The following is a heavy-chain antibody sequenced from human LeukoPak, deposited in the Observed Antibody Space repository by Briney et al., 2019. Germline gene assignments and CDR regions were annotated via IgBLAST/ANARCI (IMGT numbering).Heavy chain of an antibody. V-gene: IGHV3-72*01. CDR3: ARGGTHTSGYSYLLA. Sequence: AGGSLSLSCAASGFTFSDHHMDWVRQAPGKGLEWVGRTRNKATSYTTTYAASVKGRFTISRDDSKNSIYLQMNSLKTEDTAVYYCARGGTHTSGYSYLLAWGQGTLVTVSS. CDR1: GFTFSDHH. CDR2: TRNKATSYTT. J-gene: IGHJ4*02. D-gene: IGHD5-18*01.